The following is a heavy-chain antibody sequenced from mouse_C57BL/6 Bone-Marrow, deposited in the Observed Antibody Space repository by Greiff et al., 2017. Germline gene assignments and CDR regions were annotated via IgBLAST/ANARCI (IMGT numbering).Heavy chain of an antibody. CDR2: IDPETGGT. CDR1: GYTFTDYE. J-gene: IGHJ2*01. D-gene: IGHD2-4*01. V-gene: IGHV1-15*01. CDR3: TRDYDYAGLDT. Sequence: VQLQQSGAELVRPGASVTLSCKASGYTFTDYEMHWVKQTPVHGLEWIGAIDPETGGTAYNQKFKGKAILTADKSSSTAYMELRSLTSEDSAVYYCTRDYDYAGLDTWGQGTPLTLSS.